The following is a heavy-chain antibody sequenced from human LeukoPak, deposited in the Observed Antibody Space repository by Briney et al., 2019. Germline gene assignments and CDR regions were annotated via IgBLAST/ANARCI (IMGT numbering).Heavy chain of an antibody. V-gene: IGHV3-9*01. J-gene: IGHJ4*02. D-gene: IGHD3-16*01. CDR2: ITWNSGTI. CDR3: ARARGGRSAYFDQ. Sequence: GGSLRLSCAASGFTFDDYAMHWVRQAPGKGLEWVSGITWNSGTIGYADSVKGRFTNSRDNAKNSLYLQINSLRPEDTALYYCARARGGRSAYFDQWGQGTLVTVSS. CDR1: GFTFDDYA.